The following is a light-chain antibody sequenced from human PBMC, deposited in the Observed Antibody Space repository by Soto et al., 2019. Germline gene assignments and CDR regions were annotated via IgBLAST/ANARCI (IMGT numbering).Light chain of an antibody. V-gene: IGKV1-39*01. Sequence: DIQMTQSTSSMAASVGDRVTITCRASQSISTYLNWYQQKPGKAPKLLIYAASSLESGVPSRFTGSGSRTDFTLTISSLPPEDFATYFCHQTYITPWRFGQGTKVDIK. CDR3: HQTYITPWR. J-gene: IGKJ1*01. CDR1: QSISTY. CDR2: AAS.